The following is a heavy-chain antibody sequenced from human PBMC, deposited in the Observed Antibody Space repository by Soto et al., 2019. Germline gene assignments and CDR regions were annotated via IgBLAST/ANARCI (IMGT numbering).Heavy chain of an antibody. CDR1: GYTFTSYG. CDR2: ISAYNGNT. D-gene: IGHD3-22*01. V-gene: IGHV1-18*01. Sequence: ASVKVSCKASGYTFTSYGISWVRQAPGQGLEWMGWISAYNGNTNYAQKLQGRVTMTTDTSTSTAYMELTRLRSDDTAVYYCAGDPDSYYNDSQAYSYPCVQGTLDIVSS. CDR3: AGDPDSYYNDSQAYSYP. J-gene: IGHJ5*02.